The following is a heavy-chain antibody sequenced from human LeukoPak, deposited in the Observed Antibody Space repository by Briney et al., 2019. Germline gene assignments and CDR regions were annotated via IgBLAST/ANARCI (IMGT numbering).Heavy chain of an antibody. Sequence: PGGSLRLSCEVSEFTFSNYYTAWVRQAPGKGLEWVSAISSNGVSTNYADSAKGRFTISKDNSKNTLFLEMSSLRVEDTAIYYCAKGRLSFWYFDLWGRGTPVSVSS. D-gene: IGHD3-16*02. CDR3: AKGRLSFWYFDL. V-gene: IGHV3-23*01. CDR2: ISSNGVST. J-gene: IGHJ2*01. CDR1: EFTFSNYY.